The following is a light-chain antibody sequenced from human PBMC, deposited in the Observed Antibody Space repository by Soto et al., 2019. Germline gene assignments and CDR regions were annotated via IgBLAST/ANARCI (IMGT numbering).Light chain of an antibody. V-gene: IGLV3-21*02. J-gene: IGLJ2*01. CDR3: QVWDSSSEHVV. Sequence: SYALTQPPSVSVAPGQSARLTCGGANMRTKRVHWYQQRPGQSPILVLYDDDDRPSGIPERFSGSNSGNTATLTINWVAAGDEGDYYCQVWDSSSEHVVFGGGTKLTVL. CDR1: NMRTKR. CDR2: DDD.